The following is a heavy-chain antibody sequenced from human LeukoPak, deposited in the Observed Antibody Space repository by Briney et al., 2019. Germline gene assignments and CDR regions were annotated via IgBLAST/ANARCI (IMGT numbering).Heavy chain of an antibody. J-gene: IGHJ4*02. CDR2: INSDGSWT. Sequence: GGSLRLSCAASGNYWMHWVRQAPGKGLVWVSHINSDGSWTSYADFVKGRFTISKDNAKNTVYLQMNRLRAEDTAVYYCVSFYETYWGRGTLVTVSS. V-gene: IGHV3-74*01. D-gene: IGHD2/OR15-2a*01. CDR3: VSFYETY. CDR1: GNYW.